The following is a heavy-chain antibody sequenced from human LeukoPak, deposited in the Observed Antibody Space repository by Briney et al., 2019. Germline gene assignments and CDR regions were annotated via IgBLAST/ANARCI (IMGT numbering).Heavy chain of an antibody. CDR3: ARDGTGSNSGWYIH. D-gene: IGHD6-19*01. Sequence: GGSLRLSCAASGFTFSSHGMHWVRPAPGKGLEWVAVIWYDGSNKYYADSVKGRFTIYRDNSKNTLYLQMNSLRAEDTAVYYCARDGTGSNSGWYIHWGQGALVTVSS. CDR1: GFTFSSHG. J-gene: IGHJ4*02. V-gene: IGHV3-33*01. CDR2: IWYDGSNK.